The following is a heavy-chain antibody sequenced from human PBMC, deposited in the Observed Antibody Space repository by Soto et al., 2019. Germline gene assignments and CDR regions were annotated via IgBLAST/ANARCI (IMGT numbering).Heavy chain of an antibody. CDR3: AYGDSHGRFDY. D-gene: IGHD4-17*01. CDR1: GASISTYY. J-gene: IGHJ4*02. V-gene: IGHV4-59*03. CDR2: IYNGGTT. Sequence: SETLSLTCTVSGASISTYYWSWVRQSPGKGLEFIAYIYNGGTTDYNPSLKGRVTISVDTSKNQFSLRLTSVTAADSAVYFCAYGDSHGRFDYWGQGLLVTASS.